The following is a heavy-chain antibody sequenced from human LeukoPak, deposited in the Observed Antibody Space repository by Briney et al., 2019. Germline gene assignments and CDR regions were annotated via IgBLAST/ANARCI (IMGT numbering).Heavy chain of an antibody. Sequence: GGSLRLSCAVSGFTFSNYAMSWVRQAPGKGLEWVSAISGSGGSTYYADSVKGRFTISRDNSKNTLYLQMNSLRAEDTAVYYCAKDPHYYDFWSGYLDYWGQGTLVTVSS. CDR1: GFTFSNYA. D-gene: IGHD3-3*01. J-gene: IGHJ4*02. CDR3: AKDPHYYDFWSGYLDY. V-gene: IGHV3-23*01. CDR2: ISGSGGST.